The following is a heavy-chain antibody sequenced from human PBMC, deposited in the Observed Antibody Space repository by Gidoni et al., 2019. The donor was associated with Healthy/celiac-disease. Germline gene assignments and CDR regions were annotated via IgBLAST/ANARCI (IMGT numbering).Heavy chain of an antibody. Sequence: VQLVDSVVCVVQPGRSLILSCAASGFTFISYAMHWVRQAPGKGLEWVAVISYDGRNKYYADYVKGRLTISRDNSKNTLYLQMNSLRAEDTAVYYCARDRRSRLLNWFDPWGQGTLVNVS. CDR2: ISYDGRNK. V-gene: IGHV3-30*04. CDR3: ARDRRSRLLNWFDP. D-gene: IGHD1-26*01. CDR1: GFTFISYA. J-gene: IGHJ5*02.